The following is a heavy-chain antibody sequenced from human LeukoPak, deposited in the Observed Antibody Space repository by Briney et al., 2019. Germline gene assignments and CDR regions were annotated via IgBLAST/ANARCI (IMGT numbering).Heavy chain of an antibody. J-gene: IGHJ5*02. V-gene: IGHV4-59*08. D-gene: IGHD3-10*01. CDR2: IYYSGST. Sequence: SETLSLTCSVSDDSITMYYWSWIRQPPGKGLEWIGYIYYSGSTNYNPSLKSRVTISVDTSKNQFSLKLSSVTAADTAVYYCASSNVYYGSGSVGDNWFDPWGQGTLVTVSS. CDR1: DDSITMYY. CDR3: ASSNVYYGSGSVGDNWFDP.